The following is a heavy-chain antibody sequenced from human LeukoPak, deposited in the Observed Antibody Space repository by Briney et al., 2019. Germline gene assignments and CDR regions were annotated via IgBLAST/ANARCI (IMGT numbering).Heavy chain of an antibody. J-gene: IGHJ5*02. CDR2: IYYSGST. D-gene: IGHD6-13*01. CDR3: ARLGSSWYQNWFDP. Sequence: SETLTLTYTVSGGSISSSSYYWGWIRQPPGKGLEWIESIYYSGSTYYNPSLKSRVTISVDTSKNQFSLKLSSVTAADTAVYYCARLGSSWYQNWFDPWGQGTLVTVSS. CDR1: GGSISSSSYY. V-gene: IGHV4-39*01.